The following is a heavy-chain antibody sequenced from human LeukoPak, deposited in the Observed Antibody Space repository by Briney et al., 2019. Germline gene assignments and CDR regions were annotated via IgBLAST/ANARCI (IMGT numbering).Heavy chain of an antibody. CDR2: ISAYNGNT. CDR1: GYIFTSYG. J-gene: IGHJ5*02. V-gene: IGHV1-18*01. CDR3: ARDSSSAVAGTLWFDP. D-gene: IGHD6-19*01. Sequence: ASVKVSCKASGYIFTSYGISWVRQAPGQGLEWMGWISAYNGNTNYAQKLQGRVTMTTDTSTSTAYMELRSLRSDDTAVYYCARDSSSAVAGTLWFDPWGQGTLVTVSS.